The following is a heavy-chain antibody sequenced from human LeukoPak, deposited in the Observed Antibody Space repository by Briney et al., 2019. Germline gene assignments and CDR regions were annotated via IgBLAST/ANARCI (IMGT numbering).Heavy chain of an antibody. CDR3: AKEYYDFWSGYPHDY. D-gene: IGHD3-3*01. V-gene: IGHV3-23*01. CDR1: GFTFSSYG. Sequence: QPGGSLRLSCAASGFTFSSYGMSWVRQAPGKGLEWVSGISGSGGRTYYADSVKGRFTISRDNSKNTLYLQMNSLRAEDTAVYYCAKEYYDFWSGYPHDYWGQGTLVTVSS. CDR2: ISGSGGRT. J-gene: IGHJ4*02.